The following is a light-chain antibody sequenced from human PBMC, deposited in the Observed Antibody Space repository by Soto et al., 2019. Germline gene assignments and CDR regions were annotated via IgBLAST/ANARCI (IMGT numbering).Light chain of an antibody. CDR1: SSDVGGYNY. V-gene: IGLV2-14*01. J-gene: IGLJ2*01. Sequence: QSVLTQPASVSGSPGQSITISCTGTSSDVGGYNYVSWYQQHPGKAPKLMIYDVNNRPSGVSNRFSGSKSGNTASLTISGLQAEDEADYYCSSYTGSSTYVVFGGGTKVIVL. CDR2: DVN. CDR3: SSYTGSSTYVV.